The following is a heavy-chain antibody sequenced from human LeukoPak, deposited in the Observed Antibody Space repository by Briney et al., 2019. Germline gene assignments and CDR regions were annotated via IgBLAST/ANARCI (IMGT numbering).Heavy chain of an antibody. CDR2: IYYSGST. CDR3: ARDNTLRYFDY. J-gene: IGHJ4*02. CDR1: GGSISSYY. D-gene: IGHD3-9*01. V-gene: IGHV4-59*01. Sequence: SGTLSLTCTVSGGSISSYYRSWIRQPPGKGLEWIGYIYYSGSTNYNPSLKSRVTISVDTSKNQFSLKLSSVTAADTAVYYCARDNTLRYFDYWGQGTLVTVSS.